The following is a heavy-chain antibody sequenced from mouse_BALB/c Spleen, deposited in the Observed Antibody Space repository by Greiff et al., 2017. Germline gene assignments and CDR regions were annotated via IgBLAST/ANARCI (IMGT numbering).Heavy chain of an antibody. CDR3: ARFYYYGFDY. J-gene: IGHJ2*01. CDR1: GFTFSSYA. CDR2: ISSGGSYT. V-gene: IGHV5-9-1*01. Sequence: EVMLVESGGGLVKPGGSLKLSCAASGFTFSSYAMSWVRQTPEKRLEWVATISSGGSYTYYPDSVKGRFTISRDNAKNTLYLQMSSLRSEDTAMYYCARFYYYGFDYWGQGTTLTVSS. D-gene: IGHD1-1*01.